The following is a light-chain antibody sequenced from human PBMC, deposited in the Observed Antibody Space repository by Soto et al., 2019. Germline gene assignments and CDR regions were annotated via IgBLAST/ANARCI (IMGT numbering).Light chain of an antibody. V-gene: IGKV1-39*01. CDR2: AAS. CDR3: HQSYSTPPFT. Sequence: DIQMTQSPSSLSASVGDRVTITCRASQSIRSYLNWYQQKPGKAPKLLVYAASSLQSGVPSRFSGSGSGTDFTLTISRLQPEDFATYYCHQSYSTPPFTFGPGTKVDIK. CDR1: QSIRSY. J-gene: IGKJ3*01.